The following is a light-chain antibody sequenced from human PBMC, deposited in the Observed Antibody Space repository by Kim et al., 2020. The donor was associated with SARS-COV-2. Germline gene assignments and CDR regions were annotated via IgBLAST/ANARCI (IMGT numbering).Light chain of an antibody. J-gene: IGLJ3*02. CDR2: DVS. V-gene: IGLV2-14*03. CDR1: SSDVGAYDY. CDR3: SSYPRL. Sequence: GSPGKSVAISCTGTSSDVGAYDYVSWYQQHPGKAPKLIIHDVSQRPSGVSNRFSGSKSGNTASLTISGLQAEDETNYYCSSYPRLFGGGTQLTVL.